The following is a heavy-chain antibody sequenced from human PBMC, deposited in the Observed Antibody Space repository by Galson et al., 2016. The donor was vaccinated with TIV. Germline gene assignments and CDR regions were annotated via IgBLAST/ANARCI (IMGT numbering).Heavy chain of an antibody. V-gene: IGHV3-30*03. D-gene: IGHD3-22*01. J-gene: IGHJ3*02. CDR1: GFSISDYW. Sequence: SLRLSCAASGFSISDYWMNWVRQAPGKGLEWVAVISHDGTNKYYSDSVRGRFTISRDNSKKMMSLQMNSLRAEETAIYYCARPITMMVLISPSQAFDKWGQGTMVTVSS. CDR3: ARPITMMVLISPSQAFDK. CDR2: ISHDGTNK.